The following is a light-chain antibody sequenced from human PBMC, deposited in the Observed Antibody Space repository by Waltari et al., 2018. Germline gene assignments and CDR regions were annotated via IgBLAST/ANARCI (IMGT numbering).Light chain of an antibody. Sequence: QSVLPQPPSASGPPGQRATISFSGSSSNIGSNAVQWYQHLPGPPPKLSDNQRPSGVPDRFSGSKSGSSASLAISGLQSYDESLFYCAAWDDSLNGLVFGGGTQLTVL. J-gene: IGLJ2*01. V-gene: IGLV1-44*01. CDR2: SDN. CDR1: SSNIGSNA. CDR3: AAWDDSLNGLV.